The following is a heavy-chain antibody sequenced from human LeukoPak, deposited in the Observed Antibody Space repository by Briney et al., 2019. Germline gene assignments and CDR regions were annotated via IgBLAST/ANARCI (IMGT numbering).Heavy chain of an antibody. CDR1: GFTFSSYA. CDR2: ISFDGSNE. Sequence: GGSLRLSCAVSGFTFSSYAMHWVRQAPGKGLEWVGVISFDGSNEYYGDSVKGRFTISRDNSKNTLYLQMNSLRAEDMAVYYCAKDAKSAAAGALDYWGRGTLVTVSS. J-gene: IGHJ4*02. V-gene: IGHV3-30*18. CDR3: AKDAKSAAAGALDY. D-gene: IGHD6-13*01.